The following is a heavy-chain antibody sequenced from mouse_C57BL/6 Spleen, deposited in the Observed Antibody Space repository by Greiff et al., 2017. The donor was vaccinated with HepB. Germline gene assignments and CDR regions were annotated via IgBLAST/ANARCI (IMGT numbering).Heavy chain of an antibody. CDR3: AGMVTTAY. CDR2: IDPEDGET. Sequence: EVQLQQSGAELVKPGASVKLSCTASGFNIKDYYMHWVKQRTEQGLEWIGRIDPEDGETKNAPKFQGKATRTADTSSNTAYLQLSSLTSEDTAVYYCAGMVTTAYWGQGSLVTVSA. V-gene: IGHV14-2*01. CDR1: GFNIKDYY. J-gene: IGHJ3*01. D-gene: IGHD2-2*01.